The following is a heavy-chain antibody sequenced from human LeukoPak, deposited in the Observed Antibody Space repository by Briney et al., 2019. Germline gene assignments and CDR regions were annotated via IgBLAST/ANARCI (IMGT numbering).Heavy chain of an antibody. CDR3: ARGKRTRRYCSGGSCPPHYGMDV. CDR2: INPSGGST. D-gene: IGHD2-15*01. Sequence: ASVKVSCKASRYTVTSYYMHWVRQAPGQGLEWMGIINPSGGSTSYAQKFQGRVTMTRDTSTSTVYMELSSLRSEDTAVYYCARGKRTRRYCSGGSCPPHYGMDVWGQGTTVTVSS. CDR1: RYTVTSYY. V-gene: IGHV1-46*01. J-gene: IGHJ6*02.